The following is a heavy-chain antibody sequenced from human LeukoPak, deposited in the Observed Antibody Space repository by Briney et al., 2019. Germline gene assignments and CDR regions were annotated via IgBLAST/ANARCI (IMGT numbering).Heavy chain of an antibody. D-gene: IGHD2-15*01. Sequence: GGSLRLSCSVSGFTVSSNSWSWVRQAPGKGLEWVSFIYSGGNTHYSDSVKGRFTISRDNSKNTLYLQMNSLRAEDTAIYYCARRAGEYSHPYDYWGQGTLVTVSS. CDR1: GFTVSSNS. J-gene: IGHJ4*02. CDR2: IYSGGNT. V-gene: IGHV3-53*01. CDR3: ARRAGEYSHPYDY.